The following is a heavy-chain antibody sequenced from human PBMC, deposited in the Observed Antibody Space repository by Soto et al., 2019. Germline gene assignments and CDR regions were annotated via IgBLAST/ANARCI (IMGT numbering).Heavy chain of an antibody. Sequence: PGGSLRLSCAASGFTFSDHYMDWVRQAPGKGLEWVGRTRNKANSYTTEYAASVKGRFTISRDDSKNSLYLQMNSLKTEDTAVYYCAREWLPATLYCFDYWGQGTLVTVSS. CDR3: AREWLPATLYCFDY. D-gene: IGHD3-22*01. CDR2: TRNKANSYTT. V-gene: IGHV3-72*01. CDR1: GFTFSDHY. J-gene: IGHJ4*02.